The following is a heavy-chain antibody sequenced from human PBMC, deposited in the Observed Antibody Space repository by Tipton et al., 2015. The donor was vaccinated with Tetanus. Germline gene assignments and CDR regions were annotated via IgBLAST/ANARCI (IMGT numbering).Heavy chain of an antibody. CDR1: GASLRGGDHQ. Sequence: GLVKPSETLSLTCSVSGASLRGGDHQWNWIRQSPGKGLEWLAYISSSGSTNFNYDLRSRITISRDTSRNQFSLKLTSVTAADTAVYFCARANYGFPKKGPFDFWGPGALVIVSS. V-gene: IGHV4-61*08. CDR3: ARANYGFPKKGPFDF. J-gene: IGHJ4*02. CDR2: ISSSGST. D-gene: IGHD3-3*01.